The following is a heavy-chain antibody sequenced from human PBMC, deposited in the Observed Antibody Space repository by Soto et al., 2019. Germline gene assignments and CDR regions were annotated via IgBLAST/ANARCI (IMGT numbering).Heavy chain of an antibody. J-gene: IGHJ5*02. D-gene: IGHD3-9*01. Sequence: PGGSLRLSCAASGSTFSSYAMSWVRQAPGKGLEWVSAISGSGGSTYYADSVKGRFTISRDNSKNTLYLQMNSLRAEDTAVYYCAKDPVLRYFDWPPSDWFDPWGQGTLVTSPQ. CDR2: ISGSGGST. CDR1: GSTFSSYA. CDR3: AKDPVLRYFDWPPSDWFDP. V-gene: IGHV3-23*01.